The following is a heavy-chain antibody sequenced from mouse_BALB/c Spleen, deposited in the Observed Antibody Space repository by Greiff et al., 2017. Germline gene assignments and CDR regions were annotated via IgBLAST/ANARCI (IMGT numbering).Heavy chain of an antibody. CDR1: GFTFSSFG. CDR2: ISSGSSTI. V-gene: IGHV5-17*02. J-gene: IGHJ1*01. Sequence: EVHLVESGGGLVQPGGSRKLSCAASGFTFSSFGMHWVRQAPEKGLEWVAYISSGSSTIYYADTVKGRFTISRDNPKNTLFLQMTSLRSEDTAMYYCARSFRVAFDVWGAGTTVTVSS. CDR3: ARSFRVAFDV. D-gene: IGHD1-1*02.